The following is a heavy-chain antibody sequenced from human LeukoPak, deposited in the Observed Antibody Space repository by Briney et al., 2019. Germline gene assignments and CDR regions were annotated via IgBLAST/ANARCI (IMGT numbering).Heavy chain of an antibody. V-gene: IGHV3-11*04. CDR1: GFTFSDYY. CDR3: VRDKHLYSSSWLDY. D-gene: IGHD6-13*01. CDR2: ISSSGSTI. J-gene: IGHJ4*02. Sequence: PGGSLRLSCAASGFTFSDYYMSWIRQAPGKGLEWVSYISSSGSTIYYADSVKGRFTISRDNAKNSLYLQMNSLRAEDTAVYYCVRDKHLYSSSWLDYWGQGTLVTVSS.